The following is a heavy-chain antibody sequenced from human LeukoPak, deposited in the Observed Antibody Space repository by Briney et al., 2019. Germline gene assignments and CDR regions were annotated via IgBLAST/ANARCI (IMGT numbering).Heavy chain of an antibody. CDR3: ARDRINMMVWVHDSGLDL. V-gene: IGHV3-30*01. D-gene: IGHD3-22*01. J-gene: IGHJ5*02. CDR2: LSYDGRDR. Sequence: PGRSLRLSCAASGFTLSEYGIHWVRQAPGKGLEWVAVLSYDGRDRYYADSVNGRFTISRDISSDTVSLQMNSLRVEDTAVYFCARDRINMMVWVHDSGLDLWGQGTLVTVSS. CDR1: GFTLSEYG.